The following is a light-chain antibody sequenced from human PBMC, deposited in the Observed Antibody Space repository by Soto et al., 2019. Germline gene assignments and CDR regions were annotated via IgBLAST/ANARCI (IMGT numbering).Light chain of an antibody. CDR2: GAS. CDR1: QSVSSSY. J-gene: IGKJ2*01. Sequence: EIVLTQSPGTLSLSPGERATLSCRASQSVSSSYLAWYQQKPGQAPRLLIYGASSRATGIPDRFSGSGSGTDFTLPISRLEPEDFAVYYCQRYGASSTYTFGQGTKLEIK. V-gene: IGKV3-20*01. CDR3: QRYGASSTYT.